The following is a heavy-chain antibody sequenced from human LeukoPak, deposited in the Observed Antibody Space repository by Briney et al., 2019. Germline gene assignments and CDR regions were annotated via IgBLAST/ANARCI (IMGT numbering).Heavy chain of an antibody. V-gene: IGHV1-2*02. D-gene: IGHD5-24*01. Sequence: ASVKVSRKASGYTFTGYYMHWVRQAPGQGLEWMGWINPNSGGTNYAQKFQGRVTMTRDTSISTAYMELSRLRSDDTAVYYCARGPGRDGYNVIDYWGQGTLVTVSS. CDR1: GYTFTGYY. CDR3: ARGPGRDGYNVIDY. CDR2: INPNSGGT. J-gene: IGHJ4*02.